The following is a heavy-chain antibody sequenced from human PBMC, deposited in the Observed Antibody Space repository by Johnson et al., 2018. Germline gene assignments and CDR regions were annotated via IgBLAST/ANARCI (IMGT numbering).Heavy chain of an antibody. CDR2: ISGSGGST. CDR3: GKAPGYSYGQFDY. J-gene: IGHJ4*02. D-gene: IGHD5-18*01. Sequence: EVQLVESGGGLVQPGGSLRLSCAASGFTFSNYDMNWVRQAPGKGLEWVSGISGSGGSTYYADSVKGRFTISRDNSKNTLYLQMNSLRADDTAVYYCGKAPGYSYGQFDYWGQGTLVTVSS. CDR1: GFTFSNYD. V-gene: IGHV3-23*04.